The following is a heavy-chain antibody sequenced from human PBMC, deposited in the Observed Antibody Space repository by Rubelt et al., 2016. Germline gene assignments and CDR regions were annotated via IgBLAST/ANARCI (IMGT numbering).Heavy chain of an antibody. V-gene: IGHV3-48*04. CDR1: GFMFSGYD. Sequence: GSLRLSCEGSGFMFSGYDMNWVRQAPGKGLEWVSYISKGSYSMFYADSVKGRFTISRDDAKNSLYLQMHSLRAEDTAVYYCARDSDTMIVVVGDDWGQGTLVTVAS. CDR3: ARDSDTMIVVVGDD. D-gene: IGHD3-22*01. CDR2: ISKGSYSM. J-gene: IGHJ4*02.